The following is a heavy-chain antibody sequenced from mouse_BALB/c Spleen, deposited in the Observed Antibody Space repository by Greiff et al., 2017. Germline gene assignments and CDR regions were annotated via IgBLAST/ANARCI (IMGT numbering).Heavy chain of an antibody. CDR3: ARDLGGYFDY. CDR2: ISDGGSYT. CDR1: GFTFSDYY. J-gene: IGHJ2*01. Sequence: EVQVVESGGGLVKPGGSLKLSCAASGFTFSDYYMYWVRQTPEKRLEWVATISDGGSYTYYPDSVKGRFTISRDNAKNNLYLQMSSLKSEDTAMYYCARDLGGYFDYWGQGTTLTVSS. D-gene: IGHD4-1*01. V-gene: IGHV5-4*02.